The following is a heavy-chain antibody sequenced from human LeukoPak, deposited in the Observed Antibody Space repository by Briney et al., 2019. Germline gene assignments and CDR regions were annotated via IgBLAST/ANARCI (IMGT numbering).Heavy chain of an antibody. J-gene: IGHJ4*02. CDR1: GGSISSHY. CDR2: IYYSAST. CDR3: ARHVGSSSWQNFDY. V-gene: IGHV4-59*08. Sequence: TETLSLTWTVSGGSISSHYWSWIRQPPGKGLEWIGYIYYSASTNYNPSLKSRVTISVDTSKNQFSLKLSSVTAADTAVYYCARHVGSSSWQNFDYWGQGTLVTVSS. D-gene: IGHD6-13*01.